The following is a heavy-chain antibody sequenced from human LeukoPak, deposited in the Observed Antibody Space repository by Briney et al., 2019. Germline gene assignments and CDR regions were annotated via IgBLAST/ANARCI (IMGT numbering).Heavy chain of an antibody. Sequence: SETLSLTCTVSGGSISNNHYYWTWIRQPPGKGLEWIGYIYHSGSTNYNPSLKSRVTISVDKSKNQFSLKLSSVTAADTAVYYCARDHGGCFDYWGQGTLVTVSS. CDR3: ARDHGGCFDY. V-gene: IGHV4-30-2*01. J-gene: IGHJ4*02. CDR2: IYHSGST. D-gene: IGHD3-10*01. CDR1: GGSISNNHYY.